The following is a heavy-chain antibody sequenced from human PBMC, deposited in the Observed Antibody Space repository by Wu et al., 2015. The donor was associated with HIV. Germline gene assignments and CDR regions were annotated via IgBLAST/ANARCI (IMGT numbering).Heavy chain of an antibody. J-gene: IGHJ6*02. CDR1: GYTFTGYY. D-gene: IGHD3-22*01. Sequence: QVQLVQSGAEVKKPGASVKVSCKASGYTFTGYYMHWVRQAPGQGLEWMGWINPNSGGTNYAQKFQGRVTMTRDTSISTAYMELSRLRSDDTAVYYCARGLDSSAYLPYYGMDVWGQGTTVTVSS. CDR2: INPNSGGT. CDR3: ARGLDSSAYLPYYGMDV. V-gene: IGHV1-2*02.